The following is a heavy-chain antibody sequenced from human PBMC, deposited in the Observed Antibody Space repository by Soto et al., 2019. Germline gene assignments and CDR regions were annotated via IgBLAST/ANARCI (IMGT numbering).Heavy chain of an antibody. J-gene: IGHJ3*02. CDR2: ISGDSRST. CDR1: GFTVSAYY. D-gene: IGHD6-13*01. Sequence: QVQLLESGGGLVRPGGSLRLSCAASGFTVSAYYMAWILQAPGKGPEWISYISGDSRSTNFADSVKGRFTISRDNAKSSLYLQMNSLRGEDTAVYFCATGQQVRMADIWGQGTMVTVSS. CDR3: ATGQQVRMADI. V-gene: IGHV3-11*03.